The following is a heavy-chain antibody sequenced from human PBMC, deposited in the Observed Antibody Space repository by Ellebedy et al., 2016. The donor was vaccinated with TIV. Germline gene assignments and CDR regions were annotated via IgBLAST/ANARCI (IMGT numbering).Heavy chain of an antibody. CDR2: ITSTSSFM. Sequence: ETLSLTXAVYGGSFSGHYWSWVRQAPGKGLEWVSYITSTSSFMSYADSVKGRFTISRDNAKNSLHLQMNSLRAEDTAVYYCAKVSLWFGELSSVDYFDYWGQGTLVTVSS. D-gene: IGHD3-10*01. V-gene: IGHV3-21*04. CDR1: GGSFSGHY. CDR3: AKVSLWFGELSSVDYFDY. J-gene: IGHJ4*02.